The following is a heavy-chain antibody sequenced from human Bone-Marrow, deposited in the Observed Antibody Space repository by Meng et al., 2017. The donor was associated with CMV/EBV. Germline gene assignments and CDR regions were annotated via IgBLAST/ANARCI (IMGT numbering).Heavy chain of an antibody. CDR1: GFTFSGSD. CDR3: TYPSKYQLLLDY. V-gene: IGHV3-73*01. J-gene: IGHJ4*02. Sequence: GGSLRLSCAASGFTFSGSDMHWVRQASGKGLEWVGRIRSKTNSYATAYAASVKGRFTISRDDSKNMAYLQMNSLETEDTAVYYCTYPSKYQLLLDYWGPGTLVTVSS. D-gene: IGHD2-2*01. CDR2: IRSKTNSYAT.